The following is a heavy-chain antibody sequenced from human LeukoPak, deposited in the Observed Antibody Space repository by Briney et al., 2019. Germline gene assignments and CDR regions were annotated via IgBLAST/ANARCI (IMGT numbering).Heavy chain of an antibody. CDR2: IRYDGSNK. V-gene: IGHV3-30*02. CDR1: GFTFSSYS. J-gene: IGHJ6*03. Sequence: GGSLRLSCAASGFTFSSYSMNWVRQAPGKGLEWVAFIRYDGSNKYYADSVKGRFTISRDNSKNTLYLQMNSLRAEDTAVYYCAKELVGLYYYYYMDVWGKGTTVTISS. CDR3: AKELVGLYYYYYMDV. D-gene: IGHD6-6*01.